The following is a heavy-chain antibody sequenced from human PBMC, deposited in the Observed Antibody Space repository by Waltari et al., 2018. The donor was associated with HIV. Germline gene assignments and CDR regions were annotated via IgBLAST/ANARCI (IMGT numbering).Heavy chain of an antibody. D-gene: IGHD2-2*01. Sequence: QVQLVESGGGVVQPGRSLSLSCAASGFPFINYGMHWVRQAPGEGLEWVALIWDDGSNKFYADSVKGRFIISRDNSKNTLYLQINSLRADDTAVYYCTRDKQTTGATLDYWGQGTLVTVSS. CDR2: IWDDGSNK. V-gene: IGHV3-33*01. CDR1: GFPFINYG. J-gene: IGHJ4*02. CDR3: TRDKQTTGATLDY.